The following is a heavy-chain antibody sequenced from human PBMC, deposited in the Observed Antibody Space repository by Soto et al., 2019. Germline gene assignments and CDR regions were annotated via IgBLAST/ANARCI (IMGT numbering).Heavy chain of an antibody. J-gene: IGHJ1*01. CDR1: GFTFSGST. Sequence: EVQLVQSGGGLVQPGGSLKLSCAASGFTFSGSTVHWVRQASGEGLQWVGRIRSKANDYATTYIASVKGRFTISRDDSMNTSYLQMIDLKTEDTAVYYCTGGYCTGGTCYTGYFHHWGEGALITV. CDR2: IRSKANDYAT. D-gene: IGHD2-15*01. V-gene: IGHV3-73*02. CDR3: TGGYCTGGTCYTGYFHH.